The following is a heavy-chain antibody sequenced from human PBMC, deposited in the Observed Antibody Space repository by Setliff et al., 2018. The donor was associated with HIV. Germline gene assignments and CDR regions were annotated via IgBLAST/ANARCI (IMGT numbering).Heavy chain of an antibody. V-gene: IGHV3-43*01. CDR2: ISWDAGST. Sequence: GGSLRLSCAASGFTFDDYTMHWVRQAPGKGLAWVSLISWDAGSTYYADSVKGRFTTFRDNSKNSLYLQMNSLRTEDTALYYCAKDNYGDQFIDHWGQGTLVTVSS. CDR1: GFTFDDYT. J-gene: IGHJ4*02. CDR3: AKDNYGDQFIDH. D-gene: IGHD4-17*01.